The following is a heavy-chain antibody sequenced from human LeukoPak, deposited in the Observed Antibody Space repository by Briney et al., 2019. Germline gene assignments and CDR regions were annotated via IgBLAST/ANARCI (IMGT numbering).Heavy chain of an antibody. Sequence: PSETLSLTCTVSGGSISSYYWSWIRQPPGKGLEWIGYIYYSGSTNYNPSLKSRVTISVDTSKNQFSLKLSSVTAADTAVYYCARGGSTGTNLKWVDPWGQGTLVTVSS. J-gene: IGHJ5*02. CDR2: IYYSGST. V-gene: IGHV4-59*01. D-gene: IGHD1-1*01. CDR1: GGSISSYY. CDR3: ARGGSTGTNLKWVDP.